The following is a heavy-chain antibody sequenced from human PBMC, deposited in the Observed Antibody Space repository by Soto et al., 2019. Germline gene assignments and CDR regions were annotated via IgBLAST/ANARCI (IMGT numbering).Heavy chain of an antibody. Sequence: PGGSLRLSCATSGFIFSNFAMSWVRQAPGKGLQWVSAISGSGGSTYYADSVKGRFTISRDNSKNTLYLQMNSLRAEDTAVYYCAKDCSGGSCYNWFDPWGQGTLVTVSS. CDR2: ISGSGGST. CDR1: GFIFSNFA. J-gene: IGHJ5*02. CDR3: AKDCSGGSCYNWFDP. V-gene: IGHV3-23*01. D-gene: IGHD2-15*01.